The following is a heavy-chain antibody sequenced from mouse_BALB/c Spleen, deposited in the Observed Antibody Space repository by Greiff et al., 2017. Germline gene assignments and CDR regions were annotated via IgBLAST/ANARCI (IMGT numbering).Heavy chain of an antibody. V-gene: IGHV14-3*02. CDR3: ARSDYYGRGGYFDV. CDR1: GFNIKDTY. CDR2: IDPANGNT. J-gene: IGHJ1*01. D-gene: IGHD1-1*01. Sequence: EVQGVESGAELVKPGASVKLSCTASGFNIKDTYMHWVKQRPEQGLEWIGRIDPANGNTKYDPKFQGKATITADTSSNTAYLQLSSLTSEDTAVYYCARSDYYGRGGYFDVWGAGTTVTVSS.